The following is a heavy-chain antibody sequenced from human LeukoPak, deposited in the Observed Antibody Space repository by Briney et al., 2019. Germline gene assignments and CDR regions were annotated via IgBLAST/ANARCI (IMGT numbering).Heavy chain of an antibody. V-gene: IGHV3-23*01. CDR1: GFTFSSYA. Sequence: GGSLRLSCAASGFTFSSYAMSWVRQAPGKGLEWVSAIPDSGGSTYYADSVKGRFTISRDNSKNTVYLQMNSLRVEDTAIYYCAKEGDSGGYYVLYYFDSWGQGTLITVSS. D-gene: IGHD3-22*01. J-gene: IGHJ4*02. CDR2: IPDSGGST. CDR3: AKEGDSGGYYVLYYFDS.